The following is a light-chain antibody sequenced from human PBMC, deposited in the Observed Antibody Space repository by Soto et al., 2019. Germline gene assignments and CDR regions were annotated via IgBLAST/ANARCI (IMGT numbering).Light chain of an antibody. CDR3: SSYTSSSTLVV. Sequence: QSALTQPASVSGSPGQSITISCTGTSSDVGGYNYVSWYQQHPGKAPKLMIYDVSNRPSEVSNRFSGSKSGNTASLTISGLQAEDEADYYCSSYTSSSTLVVFGGGTKLT. CDR2: DVS. CDR1: SSDVGGYNY. V-gene: IGLV2-14*01. J-gene: IGLJ2*01.